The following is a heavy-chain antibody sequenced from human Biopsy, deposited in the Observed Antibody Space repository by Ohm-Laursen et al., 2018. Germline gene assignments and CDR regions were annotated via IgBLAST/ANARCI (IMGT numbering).Heavy chain of an antibody. Sequence: SETLSLTCTVSGTSLSNFYWIWIRQPAGKGLEWIGRIFPTGITNYNPSLKSRVTMSVDTSRNEFSLRLTSVTAADTAVYYCARGSLKMDYWGQGTLVTVSS. D-gene: IGHD3-10*01. V-gene: IGHV4-4*07. J-gene: IGHJ4*02. CDR3: ARGSLKMDY. CDR2: IFPTGIT. CDR1: GTSLSNFY.